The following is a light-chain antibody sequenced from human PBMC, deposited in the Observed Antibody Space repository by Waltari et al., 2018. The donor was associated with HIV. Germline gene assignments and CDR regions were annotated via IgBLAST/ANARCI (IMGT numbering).Light chain of an antibody. CDR3: CSYTSSDTWV. Sequence: QSALTQPASVSGSPGQSVTVSCSGSGKALSAYDYVSWFQQHPDKAPQLIIFDVSKRPSGISDRFSASKSGNTASLTISGLQPEDEADYFCCSYTSSDTWVFGGGTKVTVL. J-gene: IGLJ3*02. V-gene: IGLV2-14*03. CDR1: GKALSAYDY. CDR2: DVS.